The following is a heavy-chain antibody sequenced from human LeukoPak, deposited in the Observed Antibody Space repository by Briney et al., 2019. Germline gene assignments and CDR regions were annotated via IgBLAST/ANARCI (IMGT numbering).Heavy chain of an antibody. CDR3: AREGSDDGSYYFDY. J-gene: IGHJ4*02. D-gene: IGHD3-10*01. CDR1: GFTFSSYG. V-gene: IGHV3-33*01. CDR2: IWYDGSNK. Sequence: GRSLRLSCAASGFTFSSYGMHWVRQAPGKGLEWVAVIWYDGSNKYYADSVKGRFTISRDNSKNTLYLQMNSERAEDTAVYYCAREGSDDGSYYFDYWGQGTLVTVSS.